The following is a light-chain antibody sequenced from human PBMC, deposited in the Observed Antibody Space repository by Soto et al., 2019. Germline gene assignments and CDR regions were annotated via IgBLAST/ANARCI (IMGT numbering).Light chain of an antibody. CDR3: QQYNNWPWT. V-gene: IGKV3-15*01. J-gene: IGKJ1*01. CDR2: RAS. CDR1: QSLSGN. Sequence: EIVMTQSPATLAGSPGETVTLSCRASQSLSGNLAWYQQKPGQAPRLLIFRASTRATGVPARFSGSGSGTDFTLTISSLQSEDFAVYYCQQYNNWPWTFGQGTKVDI.